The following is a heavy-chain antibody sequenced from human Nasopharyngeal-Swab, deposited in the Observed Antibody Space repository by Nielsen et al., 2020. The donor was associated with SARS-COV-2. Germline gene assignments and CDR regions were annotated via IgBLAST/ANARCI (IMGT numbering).Heavy chain of an antibody. CDR2: IYYSGST. D-gene: IGHD2-15*01. CDR1: GGSISSYY. V-gene: IGHV4-59*08. J-gene: IGHJ3*02. Sequence: SETLSLTCTVSGGSISSYYWSWIRQPQGKGLEWIGYIYYSGSTNYNPSLKSRVTISVDTSKNQFSLKLSSVTAADTAVYYCARAGYCSGGSCYSNDAFDIWGQGTMVTVSS. CDR3: ARAGYCSGGSCYSNDAFDI.